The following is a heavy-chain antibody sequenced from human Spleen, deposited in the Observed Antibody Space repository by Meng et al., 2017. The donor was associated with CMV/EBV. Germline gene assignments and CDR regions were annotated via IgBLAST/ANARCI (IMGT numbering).Heavy chain of an antibody. J-gene: IGHJ6*02. CDR1: GFTFISYA. D-gene: IGHD2-2*01. V-gene: IGHV3-30*04. CDR2: VSYDGTNK. CDR3: AKDHCSSTSCYTSYYYYGMDV. Sequence: GGSLRLSCTASGFTFISYAIHWVRQAPGKGLEWVAVVSYDGTNKYYADSVKGRFTISRDNSKSTLYLQVNSLRAEDTAVYYCAKDHCSSTSCYTSYYYYGMDVWGQGTTVTVSS.